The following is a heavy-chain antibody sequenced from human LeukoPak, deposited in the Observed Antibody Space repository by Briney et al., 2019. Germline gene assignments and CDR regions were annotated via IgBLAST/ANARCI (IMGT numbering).Heavy chain of an antibody. V-gene: IGHV4-39*01. CDR1: GGSISSSSYY. Sequence: SETLSLTCTVSGGSISSSSYYWGWIRQPPGKGLEWIGSLYYSGGTYYNPSLKSRVTISVDTSKNQFSLKLSSVTAADTAVYYCARRSSSPHILTDYWGQGTLVTVSS. CDR2: LYYSGGT. CDR3: ARRSSSPHILTDY. J-gene: IGHJ4*02. D-gene: IGHD6-6*01.